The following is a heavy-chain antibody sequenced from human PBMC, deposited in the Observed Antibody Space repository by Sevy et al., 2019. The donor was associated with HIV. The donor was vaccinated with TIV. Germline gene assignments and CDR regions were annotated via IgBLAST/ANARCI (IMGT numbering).Heavy chain of an antibody. CDR3: AKADGDSSGYYGLGGS. CDR2: ISWKSNSV. V-gene: IGHV3-9*01. D-gene: IGHD3-22*01. J-gene: IGHJ4*02. CDR1: GFAFDDYA. Sequence: GGSLRLSCAASGFAFDDYAMHWVRQAPGKGLEWVSGISWKSNSVAYADSVKGRFTISRDNAKNSLYLQMNSLRPADTALYYCAKADGDSSGYYGLGGSWGQGTLVTVSS.